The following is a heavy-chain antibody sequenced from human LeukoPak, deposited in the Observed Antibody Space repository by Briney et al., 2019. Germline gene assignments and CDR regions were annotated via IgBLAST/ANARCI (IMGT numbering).Heavy chain of an antibody. J-gene: IGHJ5*02. V-gene: IGHV1-2*02. CDR2: INPNSGGT. CDR3: AREEHVVVVVAASNPNWFDP. Sequence: ASVKVSCKASGYTFTGYYMHWVRQSPGQGLEWMGWINPNSGGTNYAQKFQDSVTMTRDTSISTAYMELSRLRSDDTAVYYCAREEHVVVVVAASNPNWFDPWGQGTLVTVSS. D-gene: IGHD2-15*01. CDR1: GYTFTGYY.